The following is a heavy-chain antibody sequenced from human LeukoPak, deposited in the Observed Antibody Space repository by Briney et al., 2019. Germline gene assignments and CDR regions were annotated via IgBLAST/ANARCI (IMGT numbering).Heavy chain of an antibody. CDR1: GFTFDDYG. D-gene: IGHD5-12*01. J-gene: IGHJ3*02. V-gene: IGHV3-20*04. CDR3: ARFSGYDSLLFAFDI. Sequence: PGGSLRLSCAASGFTFDDYGMSWVRQAPGKGLEWVSGINWNGGSTGYADSVKGRFTISRDNAKNSLYLQMNSLRAEDTALHYCARFSGYDSLLFAFDIWGQGTMVTVSS. CDR2: INWNGGST.